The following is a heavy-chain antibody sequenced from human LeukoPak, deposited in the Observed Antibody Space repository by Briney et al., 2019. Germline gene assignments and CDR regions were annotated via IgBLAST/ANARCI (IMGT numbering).Heavy chain of an antibody. Sequence: PGGSLRLSCAASGFTFSSYWMSWVRQALGKGLEWVANINQDGGDKSYVDSVKGRFTISRDNSKNTLYLQMNSLRSEDTAVYYCAKDSGSNHYYYYMDVWGKGTTVTVSS. J-gene: IGHJ6*03. V-gene: IGHV3-7*01. CDR2: INQDGGDK. CDR3: AKDSGSNHYYYYMDV. D-gene: IGHD1-26*01. CDR1: GFTFSSYW.